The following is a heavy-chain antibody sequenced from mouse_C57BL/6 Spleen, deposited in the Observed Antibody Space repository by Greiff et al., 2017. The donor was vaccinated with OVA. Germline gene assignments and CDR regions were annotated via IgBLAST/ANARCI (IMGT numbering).Heavy chain of an antibody. Sequence: QVQLKQPGAELVRPGFSVKLSCKASGYTFTSYWMHWVKQRPIQGLEWIGNIDPSDSETHYNQKFKDKATLTVDKSSSTAYMQLSSLTSEDSAVYYCARNDGYYPDYWGQGTTLTVSS. V-gene: IGHV1-52*01. CDR2: IDPSDSET. J-gene: IGHJ2*01. CDR1: GYTFTSYW. D-gene: IGHD2-3*01. CDR3: ARNDGYYPDY.